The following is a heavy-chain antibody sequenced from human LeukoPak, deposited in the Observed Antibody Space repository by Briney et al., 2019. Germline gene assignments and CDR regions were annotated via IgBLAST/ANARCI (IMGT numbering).Heavy chain of an antibody. CDR2: IWYDGSNK. D-gene: IGHD4-17*01. CDR3: ARANYGEYAFDI. Sequence: GGSLRLSCAASGFTFSSYWMNWARQAPGKGLEWVAVIWYDGSNKYYADSVKGRFTISRDNSKNTLYLQMNSLRAEDTAVYYCARANYGEYAFDIWGQGTMVTVSS. CDR1: GFTFSSYW. J-gene: IGHJ3*02. V-gene: IGHV3-33*08.